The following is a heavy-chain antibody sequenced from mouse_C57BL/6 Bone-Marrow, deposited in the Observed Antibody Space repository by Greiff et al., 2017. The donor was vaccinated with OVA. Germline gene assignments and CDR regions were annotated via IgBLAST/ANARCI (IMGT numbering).Heavy chain of an antibody. D-gene: IGHD4-1*01. V-gene: IGHV1-69*01. CDR3: ARRGKLGRDFAY. Sequence: QVQLQQPGAELVMPGASVKLSCKASGYTFTSYWMHWVKQRPGQGLEWIGEIDPSDSYTNYNQKFKGKSTVTVDKSSSTAYMQLSSLTSEDSAVYYCARRGKLGRDFAYWGQGTLVTVSA. CDR1: GYTFTSYW. J-gene: IGHJ3*01. CDR2: IDPSDSYT.